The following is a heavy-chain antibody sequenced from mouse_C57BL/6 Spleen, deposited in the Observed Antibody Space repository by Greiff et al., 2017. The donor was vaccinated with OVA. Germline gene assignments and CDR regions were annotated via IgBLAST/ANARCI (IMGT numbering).Heavy chain of an antibody. CDR1: GYSITSGYY. CDR3: AREGGTAYFDY. Sequence: VQLQQSGPGLVKPSQSLSLTCSVTGYSITSGYYWNWIRQFPGNKLEWMGYISYDGSNNYNPSLKNRISITRDTSKNQFFLKLNSVTTEDTATYYCAREGGTAYFDYWGQGTTLTVSS. V-gene: IGHV3-6*01. CDR2: ISYDGSN. D-gene: IGHD4-1*01. J-gene: IGHJ2*01.